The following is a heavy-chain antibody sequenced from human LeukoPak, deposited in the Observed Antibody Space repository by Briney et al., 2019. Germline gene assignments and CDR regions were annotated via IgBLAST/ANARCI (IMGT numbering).Heavy chain of an antibody. V-gene: IGHV3-15*01. Sequence: GGSLRLSCAASGFTFSSTWMSWVRRAPGKGLEWVGRIKTKTDGGTIDYAAPVKGRFTISRDDSEDTLYLQLDSLRTEDTAVYYCTTDEYYYDSSGYSEYFQHWGQGTLVIVSS. D-gene: IGHD3-22*01. J-gene: IGHJ1*01. CDR3: TTDEYYYDSSGYSEYFQH. CDR2: IKTKTDGGTI. CDR1: GFTFSSTW.